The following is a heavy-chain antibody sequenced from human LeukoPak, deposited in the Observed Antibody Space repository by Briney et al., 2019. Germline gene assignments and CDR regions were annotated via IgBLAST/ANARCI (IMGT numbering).Heavy chain of an antibody. V-gene: IGHV3-23*01. CDR2: ISGSGGST. CDR3: AKSDGAGGSWYGFDY. J-gene: IGHJ4*02. D-gene: IGHD6-13*01. CDR1: GFTFSSYA. Sequence: QSGGSLRLSCAASGFTFSSYAMSWVRQAPGKGLEWVSAISGSGGSTYYADSVKGRFTISRDNSKNTLYLQMNSLRVEDTAVYYCAKSDGAGGSWYGFDYWGQGTLVTVSS.